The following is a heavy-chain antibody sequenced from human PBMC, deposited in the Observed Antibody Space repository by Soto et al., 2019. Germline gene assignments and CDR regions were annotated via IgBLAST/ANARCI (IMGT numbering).Heavy chain of an antibody. CDR3: ARSQGLALKWFEP. V-gene: IGHV4-59*01. Sequence: SETLSLTCTVSGGSISSYYWSWIRQPPGKGLEWIGYIYYSGSTNYNPSLKSRVTISVDTSKNQFSLKLSSVTAADTAVYYCARSQGLALKWFEPWGQGTLVSVSS. CDR1: GGSISSYY. J-gene: IGHJ5*02. CDR2: IYYSGST.